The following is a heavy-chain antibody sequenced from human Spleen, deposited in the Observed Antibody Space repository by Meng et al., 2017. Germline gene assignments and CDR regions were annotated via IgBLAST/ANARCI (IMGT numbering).Heavy chain of an antibody. CDR1: GYTFTSYY. CDR3: GLGYCSGGSCYSPAPGTYYYGMDV. V-gene: IGHV1-46*01. CDR2: INPSGGST. Sequence: ASVKVSCKASGYTFTSYYMHWVRQAPGQGLEWMGIINPSGGSTSYAQKFQGRVTMTRDTSTSTVYMELSSLRSEDTAVYYCGLGYCSGGSCYSPAPGTYYYGMDVWGQGTTVTVSS. D-gene: IGHD2-15*01. J-gene: IGHJ6*02.